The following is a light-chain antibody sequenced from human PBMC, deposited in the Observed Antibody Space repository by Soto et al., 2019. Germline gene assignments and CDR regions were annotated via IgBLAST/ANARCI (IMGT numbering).Light chain of an antibody. V-gene: IGKV1-5*03. CDR1: QSIRSW. CDR2: EAS. Sequence: IQMTQSASAVSASVGDRFTITCRASQSIRSWLAWYQQKLGKAPNLLIYEASSLDSGVPSRFSGSGSGTEFSLTISSLQPDDFATYYCQQYNSAWTFGQGTKVDIK. CDR3: QQYNSAWT. J-gene: IGKJ1*01.